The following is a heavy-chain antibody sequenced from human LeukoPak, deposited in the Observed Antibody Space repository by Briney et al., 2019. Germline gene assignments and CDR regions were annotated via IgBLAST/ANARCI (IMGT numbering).Heavy chain of an antibody. J-gene: IGHJ5*02. Sequence: SETLSLTCIVSGGSISSGGYYWSWIRQHPGEGLEWIGYIYYSGSTYYNPSLRSPVTISIDTSKNQFSLKLSSVTAADTAVYYCARVAPGLPWFDPWGQGTLVTVSS. D-gene: IGHD4-11*01. CDR1: GGSISSGGYY. CDR2: IYYSGST. V-gene: IGHV4-31*01. CDR3: ARVAPGLPWFDP.